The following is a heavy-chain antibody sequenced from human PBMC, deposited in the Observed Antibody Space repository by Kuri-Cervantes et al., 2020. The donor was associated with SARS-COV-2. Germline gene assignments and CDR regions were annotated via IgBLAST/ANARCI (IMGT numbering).Heavy chain of an antibody. CDR2: ISGSGGST. CDR1: GFTFSSYA. J-gene: IGHJ4*02. Sequence: GGSLRLSCAASGFTFSSYAMSWVRQAPGKGLEWVSAISGSGGSTYYADSAKGRFTISRDNSKNTLYLQMNSLRAEDTAVYYCARAPRIAAAGTLDYWGQGTLVTVSS. V-gene: IGHV3-23*01. CDR3: ARAPRIAAAGTLDY. D-gene: IGHD6-13*01.